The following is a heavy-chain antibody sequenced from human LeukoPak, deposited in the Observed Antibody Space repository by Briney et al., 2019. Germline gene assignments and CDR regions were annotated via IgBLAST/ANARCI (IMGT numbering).Heavy chain of an antibody. CDR3: ARYDSSGSGY. CDR2: IYYSGST. V-gene: IGHV4-59*01. J-gene: IGHJ4*02. CDR1: GGSISSYY. Sequence: SETLSLTCTVSGGSISSYYWSWIRQPPGKGLEWIGYIYYSGSTNYNPSLKSRVTISVDTSKNQFSLKLSSVTAADTAVYYCARYDSSGSGYWGQGTLVTVSS. D-gene: IGHD3-22*01.